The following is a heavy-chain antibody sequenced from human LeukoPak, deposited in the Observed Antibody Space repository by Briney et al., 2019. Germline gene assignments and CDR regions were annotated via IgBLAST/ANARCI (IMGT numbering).Heavy chain of an antibody. V-gene: IGHV5-51*01. J-gene: IGHJ3*02. CDR2: IYPGDSDT. CDR3: ARPPRDDSSAYYSAFDI. Sequence: GESLKISCKGSGYRFTNYWIGWVRQLPGKGLGWMGIIYPGDSDTRYSPSFQGQVTISADKSINTAYLQWSSLKASDTAMYYCARPPRDDSSAYYSAFDIWGPGTMVTVSS. CDR1: GYRFTNYW. D-gene: IGHD3-22*01.